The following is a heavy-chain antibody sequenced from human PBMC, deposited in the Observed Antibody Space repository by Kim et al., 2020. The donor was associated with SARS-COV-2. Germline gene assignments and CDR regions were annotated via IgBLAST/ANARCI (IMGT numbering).Heavy chain of an antibody. Sequence: SETLSLTCTVSGGSVSSGSYYWSWIRQPPGKGLEWIGYIYYSGSTNYNPSLKSRVTISVDTSKNQFSLKLSSVTAADTAVYYCAREPLVSIAAAGTGYFDLWGRGTLVTVSS. CDR3: AREPLVSIAAAGTGYFDL. V-gene: IGHV4-61*01. D-gene: IGHD6-13*01. CDR1: GGSVSSGSYY. CDR2: IYYSGST. J-gene: IGHJ2*01.